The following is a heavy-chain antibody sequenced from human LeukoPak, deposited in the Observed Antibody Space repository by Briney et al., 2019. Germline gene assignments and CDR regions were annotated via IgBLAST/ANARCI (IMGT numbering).Heavy chain of an antibody. J-gene: IGHJ6*03. CDR1: GFTFSNCG. Sequence: WGSLRLSCAASGFTFSNCGMHWVRQVPGKGLEWVAVISYDGSNKYYADSVKGRFTISRDNSKNTLYLQMNSLRAEDTAVYYCAKDQGRWELRTYYMDVWGKGTTVTISS. CDR3: AKDQGRWELRTYYMDV. V-gene: IGHV3-30*18. CDR2: ISYDGSNK. D-gene: IGHD1-26*01.